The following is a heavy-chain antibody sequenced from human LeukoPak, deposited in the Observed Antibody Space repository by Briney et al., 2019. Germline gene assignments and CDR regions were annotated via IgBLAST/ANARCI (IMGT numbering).Heavy chain of an antibody. V-gene: IGHV1-69*02. CDR2: IIPILGIA. CDR1: GGTFSSYT. D-gene: IGHD3-22*01. CDR3: ARDPDYYDSSGLNDY. J-gene: IGHJ4*02. Sequence: ASVKVSCKASGGTFSSYTISWVRQAPGQGLEWMGRIIPILGIANYAQKFQGRVTITADKSTSTAYMELSSLGSEDTAVYYCARDPDYYDSSGLNDYWGQGTLVTVSS.